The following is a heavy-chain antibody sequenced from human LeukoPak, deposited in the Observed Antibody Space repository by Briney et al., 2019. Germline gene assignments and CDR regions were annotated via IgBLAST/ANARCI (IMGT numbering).Heavy chain of an antibody. CDR3: ARAPEELCSGGSCHYYYYGMDV. D-gene: IGHD2-15*01. J-gene: IGHJ6*02. CDR2: ISSSGSTI. CDR1: GFTFGDYY. Sequence: GGSLRLSCAASGFTFGDYYMSWIRQAPGKGLEWVSYISSSGSTIYYADSVKGRFTISRDNAKNSLYLQMNSLRAEDTAVYYCARAPEELCSGGSCHYYYYGMDVWGQGTTVTVSS. V-gene: IGHV3-11*01.